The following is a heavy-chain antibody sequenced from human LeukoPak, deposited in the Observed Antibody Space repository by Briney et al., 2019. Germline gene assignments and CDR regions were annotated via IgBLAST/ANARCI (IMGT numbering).Heavy chain of an antibody. Sequence: GGSLRLSCVVSGFTVSNNYMTWVRQAPGKGLEWVSAIHGAGDTHHATSVKDRFSTSRDNSKNTVYLQMNSLRAEDTAVYYCARGFLVGNNAAWGQGTLVTISS. J-gene: IGHJ5*02. CDR1: GFTVSNNY. CDR3: ARGFLVGNNAA. V-gene: IGHV3-66*01. CDR2: IHGAGDT. D-gene: IGHD1-26*01.